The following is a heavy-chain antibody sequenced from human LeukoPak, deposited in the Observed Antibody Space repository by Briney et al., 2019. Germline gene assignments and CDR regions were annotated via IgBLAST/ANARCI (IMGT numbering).Heavy chain of an antibody. CDR3: ARDRDYYDSSEDY. CDR2: IKQDGSEK. CDR1: GFTFSSYW. J-gene: IGHJ4*02. Sequence: GGSLRLSCAASGFTFSSYWMSWVRQAPGKGLEWVANIKQDGSEKYYVDSVKGRFTISRGNAKNSLYLQMNSLRAEDTAVYYCARDRDYYDSSEDYWGQGTLVTVSS. D-gene: IGHD3-22*01. V-gene: IGHV3-7*01.